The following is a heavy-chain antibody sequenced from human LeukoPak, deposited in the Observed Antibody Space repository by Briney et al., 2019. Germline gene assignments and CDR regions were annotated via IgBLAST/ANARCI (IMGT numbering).Heavy chain of an antibody. Sequence: PSETLSLTCNVSGGSVSRSNYYWTWIRQPPGKELEWIGYMYYSGSTYYNPSLKSRVTISIDTSKNQFSLKLSSVTAADTAVYYCASEYRSDSYFDLWGRGTLVTVSS. CDR2: MYYSGST. J-gene: IGHJ2*01. V-gene: IGHV4-61*01. CDR3: ASEYRSDSYFDL. D-gene: IGHD6-19*01. CDR1: GGSVSRSNYY.